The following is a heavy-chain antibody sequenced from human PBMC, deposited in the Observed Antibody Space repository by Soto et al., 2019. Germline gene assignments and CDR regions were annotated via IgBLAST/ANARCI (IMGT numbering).Heavy chain of an antibody. Sequence: PSEPLSLTCSVSGGSITNTDYYWNWLRQSPGKGLEWIGSIDYSGSTYYNPSLKSRVIISADTSKNLFSPKLRSVTAADPALYFSARDGPYYFRMDVWGQGTTAPASS. J-gene: IGHJ6*02. V-gene: IGHV4-30-4*01. CDR1: GGSITNTDYY. CDR3: ARDGPYYFRMDV. CDR2: IDYSGST.